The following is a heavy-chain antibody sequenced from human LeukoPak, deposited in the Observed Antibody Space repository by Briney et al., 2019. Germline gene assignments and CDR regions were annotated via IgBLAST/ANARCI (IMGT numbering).Heavy chain of an antibody. D-gene: IGHD4-11*01. V-gene: IGHV4-34*01. Sequence: PSETLSRTCAVYDGSFTGYFWNWICQSPGKGLEWIGEINHRGSTNYNPSLKSRLTISVDTSKNQFSLRLTSVTAADTGAYFCARDPTTVMTVPWYFDTWGQGTLVTVSS. CDR3: ARDPTTVMTVPWYFDT. CDR1: DGSFTGYF. J-gene: IGHJ4*02. CDR2: INHRGST.